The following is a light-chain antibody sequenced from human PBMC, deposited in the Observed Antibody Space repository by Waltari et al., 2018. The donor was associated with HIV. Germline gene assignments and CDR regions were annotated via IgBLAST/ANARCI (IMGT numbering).Light chain of an antibody. Sequence: SALTQPASVSGSPGQSITISCTGTSSDLGSHNLVSWYQQHPGKAPYLIIYEGTKRPSGISNRFSGSKSGNTASLTISGLQADDEADYFCWSYAGSTPYVLLGGGTKLTVL. CDR1: SSDLGSHNL. J-gene: IGLJ2*01. V-gene: IGLV2-23*01. CDR2: EGT. CDR3: WSYAGSTPYVL.